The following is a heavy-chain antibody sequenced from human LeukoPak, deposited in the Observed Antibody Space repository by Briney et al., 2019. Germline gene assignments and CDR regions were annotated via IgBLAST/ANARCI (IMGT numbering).Heavy chain of an antibody. Sequence: PSETLSLTCTVSGGSISSYYWSWIRQPPGKGLEWIGYIYYSGSTNYNPSLKSRVTISVDTSKNQFSLELSSVTAADTAVYYCARVTVTKSGDAFDIWGQGTMVTVSS. J-gene: IGHJ3*02. CDR2: IYYSGST. CDR1: GGSISSYY. V-gene: IGHV4-59*01. CDR3: ARVTVTKSGDAFDI. D-gene: IGHD4-17*01.